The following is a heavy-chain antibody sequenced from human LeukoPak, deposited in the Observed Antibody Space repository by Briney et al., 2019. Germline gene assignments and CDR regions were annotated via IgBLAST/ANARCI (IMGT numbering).Heavy chain of an antibody. J-gene: IGHJ6*03. CDR2: INWNGGST. CDR3: ARDPDKVWEYYYYYMDV. CDR1: GFTVSGNY. Sequence: RPGGSLRLSCAVSGFTVSGNYMSWVRQAPGKGLEWVSGINWNGGSTGYADSVKGRFTISRDNAKNSLYLQMNSLRAEDTALYYCARDPDKVWEYYYYYMDVWGKGTTVTVSS. V-gene: IGHV3-20*04. D-gene: IGHD3-16*01.